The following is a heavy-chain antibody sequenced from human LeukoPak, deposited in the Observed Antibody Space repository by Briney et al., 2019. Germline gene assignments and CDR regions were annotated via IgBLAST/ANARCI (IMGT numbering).Heavy chain of an antibody. J-gene: IGHJ3*02. CDR2: IYTSGST. V-gene: IGHV4-61*02. D-gene: IGHD4-23*01. CDR3: ASRWNDYGGNYDAFDI. CDR1: GGSISSGSYY. Sequence: PSETLSLTCTVSGGSISSGSYYWSWIRQPAGKGLEWIGRIYTSGSTNYNPSLKSRVTISVDTSKNQFSLKLSSVTAADTAVYYCASRWNDYGGNYDAFDIWGQGTMVTVSS.